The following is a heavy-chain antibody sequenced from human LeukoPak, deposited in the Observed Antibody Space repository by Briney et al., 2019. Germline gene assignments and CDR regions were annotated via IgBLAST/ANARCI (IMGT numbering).Heavy chain of an antibody. CDR3: ARGDSSSWYVGYHILDV. CDR1: GFRFSDYY. Sequence: PGGSLRLACEASGFRFSDYYMTWIRQAPGMGLEWISYIVSSGDTTYYADSVKGRFTIPRDNAKNSLYLQMNSLRAEDTAVYYCARGDSSSWYVGYHILDVWGQGTTVTVS. CDR2: IVSSGDTT. V-gene: IGHV3-11*01. D-gene: IGHD6-13*01. J-gene: IGHJ6*02.